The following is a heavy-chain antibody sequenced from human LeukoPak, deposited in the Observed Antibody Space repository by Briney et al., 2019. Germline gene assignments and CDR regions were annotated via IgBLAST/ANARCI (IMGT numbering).Heavy chain of an antibody. V-gene: IGHV4-38-2*02. CDR3: VNYYDSSDYQQPNHFDY. CDR2: INHSGST. Sequence: SETLSLTCTVSGYSISSGYYWGWIRQPPGKGLEWIGEINHSGSTNYNPSLKSRVTISVDTSKNQFSLKLSSVTAADTAVYYCVNYYDSSDYQQPNHFDYWGQGTLVTVSS. CDR1: GYSISSGYY. J-gene: IGHJ4*02. D-gene: IGHD3-22*01.